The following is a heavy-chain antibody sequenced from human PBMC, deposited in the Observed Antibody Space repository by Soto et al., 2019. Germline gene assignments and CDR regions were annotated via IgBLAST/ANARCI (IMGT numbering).Heavy chain of an antibody. CDR3: ARDAAARPGITDH. CDR1: GYTFSNYG. V-gene: IGHV1-18*01. CDR2: ISGYNDNT. D-gene: IGHD6-6*01. J-gene: IGHJ4*02. Sequence: ASVKVSCKASGYTFSNYGFAWVRQAPGQGLEWMGWISGYNDNTKNAQKFQGRVTMTTDISASTAYLEVRSLNSNDTAVYYCARDAAARPGITDHWGQGTLVTVSS.